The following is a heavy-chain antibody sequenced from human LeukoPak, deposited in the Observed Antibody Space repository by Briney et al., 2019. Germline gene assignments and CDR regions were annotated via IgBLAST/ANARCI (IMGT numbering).Heavy chain of an antibody. V-gene: IGHV3-21*01. J-gene: IGHJ4*02. CDR2: ISSSSSHT. CDR3: ARTSTGFDY. CDR1: GFTFSSYT. Sequence: GGSLRLSCAASGFTFSSYTMNWVRQAPGKGLEWVSSISSSSSHTYYADSLRGRFTISRDNAKNSLYLQMNSMRAEDTAVYHCARTSTGFDYWGQGTLVTVSS. D-gene: IGHD2-8*02.